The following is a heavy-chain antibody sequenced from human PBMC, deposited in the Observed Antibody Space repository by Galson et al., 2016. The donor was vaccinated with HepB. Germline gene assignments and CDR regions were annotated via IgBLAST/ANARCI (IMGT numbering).Heavy chain of an antibody. CDR3: VRRRWDYNHYFAS. CDR1: GFSLSTNGVG. D-gene: IGHD4-11*01. J-gene: IGHJ4*01. V-gene: IGHV2-5*01. CDR2: IYWNDNK. Sequence: PALVKPTQTLTLTCTFSGFSLSTNGVGVGWVRRSPGKALEWLALIYWNDNKRYSPSLNDRLTITKDTSKNQVVLTMTNMDPLDTATYYCVRRRWDYNHYFASWGHGTLVTVSS.